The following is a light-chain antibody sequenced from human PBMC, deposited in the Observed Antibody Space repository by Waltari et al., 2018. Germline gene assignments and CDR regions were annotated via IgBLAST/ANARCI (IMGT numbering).Light chain of an antibody. CDR1: TLTTSY. CDR3: SSRNGRANEVV. J-gene: IGLJ3*02. CDR2: GKD. Sequence: SSELTQDPAVSVALGQTIRFTCQGDTLTTSYASWYQVKPGQAPVLVMYGKDKRPSGIADRISGYSSGTTSTLTITGAQAEDEADYYCSSRNGRANEVVFAGGTKVTVL. V-gene: IGLV3-19*01.